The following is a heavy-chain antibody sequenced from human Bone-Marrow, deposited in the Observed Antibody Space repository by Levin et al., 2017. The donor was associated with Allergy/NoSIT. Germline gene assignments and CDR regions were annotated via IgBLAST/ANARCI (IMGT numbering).Heavy chain of an antibody. V-gene: IGHV3-15*01. CDR1: GFTFSNAW. D-gene: IGHD5-12*01. CDR3: TTDIVATIVEYYGMDV. Sequence: GESLKISCAASGFTFSNAWMSWVRQAPGKGLEWVGRIKSKTDGGTTDYAAPVKGRFTISRDDSKNTLYLQMNSLKTEDTAVYYCTTDIVATIVEYYGMDVWGQGTTVTVSS. J-gene: IGHJ6*02. CDR2: IKSKTDGGTT.